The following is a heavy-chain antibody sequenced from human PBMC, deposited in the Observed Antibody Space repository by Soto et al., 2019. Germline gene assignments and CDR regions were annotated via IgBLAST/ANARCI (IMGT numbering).Heavy chain of an antibody. D-gene: IGHD3-9*01. Sequence: SSVNVSCQASGGTFSSYAISWVRQAPGQGLEWMGGIIPIFGTANYAQKFQGRVTITADESTSTAYMELSSLRSEDTAVYYCARSGFDWFPLYYYYYGMDVWGQGTTVTVSS. V-gene: IGHV1-69*13. CDR1: GGTFSSYA. J-gene: IGHJ6*02. CDR2: IIPIFGTA. CDR3: ARSGFDWFPLYYYYYGMDV.